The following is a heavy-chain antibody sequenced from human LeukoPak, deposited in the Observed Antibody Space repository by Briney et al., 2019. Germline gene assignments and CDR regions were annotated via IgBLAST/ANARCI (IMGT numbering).Heavy chain of an antibody. Sequence: PSETLSLTCTVPGGSISSSSYYWGWIRQPPGKGLEWIGTIYYSGSTYYNPSPRSRVTISVDTSKNHFSLKLSSVNAADTAVYYCARQGSGNYLSPVNYWGQGTLVTVSS. D-gene: IGHD1-26*01. CDR1: GGSISSSSYY. V-gene: IGHV4-39*01. CDR3: ARQGSGNYLSPVNY. CDR2: IYYSGST. J-gene: IGHJ4*02.